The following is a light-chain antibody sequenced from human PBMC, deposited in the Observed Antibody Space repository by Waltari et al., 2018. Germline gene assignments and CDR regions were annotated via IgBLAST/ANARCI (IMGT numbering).Light chain of an antibody. CDR2: DAS. J-gene: IGKJ3*01. CDR1: QDIASA. V-gene: IGKV1D-13*01. CDR3: QQFINYPLT. Sequence: AIQLTQSHSSLSASVGHSITITCQASQDIASALAWYVQKPGKAPQLLIYDASTLESGVPSRFSGSGSGTDFTLSISGLQPEDFATYYCQQFINYPLTFGPGTTVDIK.